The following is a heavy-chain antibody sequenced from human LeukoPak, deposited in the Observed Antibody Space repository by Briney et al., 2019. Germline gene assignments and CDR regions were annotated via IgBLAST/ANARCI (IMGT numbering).Heavy chain of an antibody. J-gene: IGHJ4*02. CDR1: GGSISSYY. Sequence: SETLSLTCTVSGGSISSYYWSWIRQPAGKGLEWIGRIYTSGSTNYNPSLKSRVTISVDTSKNQFSLKLSSVTAADTAVYYCARAPTGAAAGQEYFDYWGQGTLVTVSS. CDR2: IYTSGST. V-gene: IGHV4-4*07. CDR3: ARAPTGAAAGQEYFDY. D-gene: IGHD6-13*01.